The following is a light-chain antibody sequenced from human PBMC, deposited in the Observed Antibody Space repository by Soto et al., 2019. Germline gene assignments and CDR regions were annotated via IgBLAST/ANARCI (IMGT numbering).Light chain of an antibody. V-gene: IGKV3-20*01. CDR1: QSVSNSY. Sequence: EIVLTQSPGTLSLSPGERATLSCRASQSVSNSYLAWYQQKPGQAPRLLISGASSRATGIPDRFSGSGSGTDFTLTISRLEPEDFAVYYCQQYGGSTGTFGQGTKVDI. CDR3: QQYGGSTGT. J-gene: IGKJ1*01. CDR2: GAS.